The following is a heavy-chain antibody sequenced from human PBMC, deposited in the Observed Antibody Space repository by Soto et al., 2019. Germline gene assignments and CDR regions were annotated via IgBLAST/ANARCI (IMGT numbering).Heavy chain of an antibody. CDR2: INAGNGNT. J-gene: IGHJ4*02. CDR3: GRYHPPWSGNDY. Sequence: ASVKVSCKASGYTFTSYAMHWVRQAPGQRLEWMGWINAGNGNTKYSQKFQGRVTITRDTSASTAYMELSSLRSEDTAVYYCGRYHPPWSGNDYWGQGTLVTVSS. D-gene: IGHD3-3*01. CDR1: GYTFTSYA. V-gene: IGHV1-3*01.